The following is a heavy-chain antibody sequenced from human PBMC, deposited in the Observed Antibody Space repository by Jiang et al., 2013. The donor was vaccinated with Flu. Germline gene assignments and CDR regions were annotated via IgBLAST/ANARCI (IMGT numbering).Heavy chain of an antibody. D-gene: IGHD6-25*01. J-gene: IGHJ4*02. CDR2: TYFTSHGQR. Sequence: QSPSRGLEWLGRTYFTSHGQRDYAVSVKGRMTINPDTSKNQFSLQLTSVTPDDTAVYYCARDSTLSTAASGSFDYWGQGILVTVSS. V-gene: IGHV6-1*01. CDR3: ARDSTLSTAASGSFDY.